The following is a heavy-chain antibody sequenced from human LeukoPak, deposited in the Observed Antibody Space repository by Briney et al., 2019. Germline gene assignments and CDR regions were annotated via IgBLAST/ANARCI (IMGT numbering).Heavy chain of an antibody. J-gene: IGHJ5*02. Sequence: ASVKVSCKASGYTFTSYYMHWVRQAPGQGLEWMGIINPSGGSTSYAQKFQGRVTMTRDMSTSTVYMELSSLRSEDTAVYYCARDLAPDYGDYGGGWFDPRGQGTLVTVSS. CDR2: INPSGGST. CDR3: ARDLAPDYGDYGGGWFDP. CDR1: GYTFTSYY. V-gene: IGHV1-46*01. D-gene: IGHD4-17*01.